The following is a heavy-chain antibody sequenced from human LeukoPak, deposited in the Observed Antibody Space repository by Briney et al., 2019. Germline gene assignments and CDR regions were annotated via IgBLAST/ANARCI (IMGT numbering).Heavy chain of an antibody. D-gene: IGHD6-19*01. CDR1: GGTFSSYA. V-gene: IGHV1-69*13. CDR3: ARGGAVAGSFDY. CDR2: IIPIFGTA. Sequence: SVTVSCKASGGTFSSYAISWVRQAPGQGLEWMGGIIPIFGTANYAQKFQGRVTITADESTSTAYMELSGLRSEDTAVYYCARGGAVAGSFDYWGQGTLVTVSS. J-gene: IGHJ4*02.